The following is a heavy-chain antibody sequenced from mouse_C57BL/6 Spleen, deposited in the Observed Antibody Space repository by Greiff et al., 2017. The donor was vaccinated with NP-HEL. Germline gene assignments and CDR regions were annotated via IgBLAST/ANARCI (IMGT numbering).Heavy chain of an antibody. CDR2: IDPANGNT. CDR1: GFNIKNTY. Sequence: EVQLQESVAELVRPGASVKLSCTASGFNIKNTYMHWVKQRPEQGLEWIGRIDPANGNTKYVPKFQGKATITADTSSNTAYLQLSSLTSEDTAIYYCARLDYYGSSYEGYFDVWGTGTTVTVSS. J-gene: IGHJ1*03. CDR3: ARLDYYGSSYEGYFDV. V-gene: IGHV14-3*01. D-gene: IGHD1-1*01.